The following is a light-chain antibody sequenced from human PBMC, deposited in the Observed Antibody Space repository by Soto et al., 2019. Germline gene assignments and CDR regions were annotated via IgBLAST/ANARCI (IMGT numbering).Light chain of an antibody. CDR3: SSYTPSNTRQIV. CDR1: SSDVGGYNY. J-gene: IGLJ1*01. Sequence: QSALTQPASVSGSPGQSITISCTGTSSDVGGYNYVSWYRHHPGKAPKLLIHDVSNRPSGISNRFSGSKSDNTASLTISGLQPEDEADYYCSSYTPSNTRQIVFGTGTKVTVL. V-gene: IGLV2-14*03. CDR2: DVS.